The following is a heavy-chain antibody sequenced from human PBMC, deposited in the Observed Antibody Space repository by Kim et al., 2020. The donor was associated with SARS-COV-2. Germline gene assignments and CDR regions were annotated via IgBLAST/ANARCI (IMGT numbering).Heavy chain of an antibody. CDR3: TRPGTVVVPAAIPTPYYFDY. V-gene: IGHV3-49*03. Sequence: GGSLRLSCTASGFTFGDYAMSWFRQAPGKGLEWVGFIRSKAYGGTTEYAASVKGRFTISRDDSKSIAYLQMNSLKTEDTAVYYCTRPGTVVVPAAIPTPYYFDYWGQGTLVTVSS. CDR2: IRSKAYGGTT. D-gene: IGHD2-2*01. J-gene: IGHJ4*02. CDR1: GFTFGDYA.